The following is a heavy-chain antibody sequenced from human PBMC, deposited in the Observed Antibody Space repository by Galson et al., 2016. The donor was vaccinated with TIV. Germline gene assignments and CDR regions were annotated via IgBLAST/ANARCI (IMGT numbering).Heavy chain of an antibody. J-gene: IGHJ6*02. CDR3: VVPGSGRFGPIIYGLDV. D-gene: IGHD3-10*01. CDR2: IYPSDGST. V-gene: IGHV1-46*01. Sequence: QSGAEVKKPGASVKVSCKASGYTFTDYGISWVRQAPGQGLKWMGVIYPSDGSTTYAQTFQGRVAMTSDTSTSTLFMDLSSLTSDDSAGYYCVVPGSGRFGPIIYGLDVWGQGTTVTVSS. CDR1: GYTFTDYG.